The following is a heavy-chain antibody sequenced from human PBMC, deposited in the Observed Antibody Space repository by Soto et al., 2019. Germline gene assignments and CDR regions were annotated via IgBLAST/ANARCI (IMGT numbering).Heavy chain of an antibody. J-gene: IGHJ4*02. V-gene: IGHV1-18*01. CDR3: VRSGYSGYDYY. D-gene: IGHD5-12*01. CDR1: GYTFTSYG. Sequence: GASVKVSCKDYGYTFTSYGISWVRQAPGQGLEWMGWVIAYNGNTDYAQKFQGRVTMTADTSTSTAYMELRSLRYDDTAMYYCVRSGYSGYDYYWGQGTLVTVAS. CDR2: VIAYNGNT.